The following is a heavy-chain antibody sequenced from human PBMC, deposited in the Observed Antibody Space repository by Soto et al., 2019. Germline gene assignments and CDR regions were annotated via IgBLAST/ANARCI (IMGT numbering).Heavy chain of an antibody. V-gene: IGHV3-33*01. CDR1: GFTFSSYG. Sequence: PGGSLRLSCGASGFTFSSYGIHWGRQAPGKGLEWVAVIWYDGSNKYYADSVKGRFTISRDNSKNTLYLQMNSLRAEDTAVYYCARDTGYFDYWGQGTLVTVSS. CDR2: IWYDGSNK. D-gene: IGHD3-10*01. CDR3: ARDTGYFDY. J-gene: IGHJ4*02.